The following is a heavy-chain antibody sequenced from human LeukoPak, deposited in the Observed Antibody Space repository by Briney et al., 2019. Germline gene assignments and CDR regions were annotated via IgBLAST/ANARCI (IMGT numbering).Heavy chain of an antibody. CDR3: ARDLSTIRAFDI. Sequence: SETLSLTCTVSGGSISSYYWSWIPQPPGKGLEWIGYIYYSGSTNYNPSLKSRVTISVDTSKNQFSLKLSSVTAADTAVYYCARDLSTIRAFDIWGQGTMVTVSS. J-gene: IGHJ3*02. CDR2: IYYSGST. V-gene: IGHV4-59*01. CDR1: GGSISSYY. D-gene: IGHD3-9*01.